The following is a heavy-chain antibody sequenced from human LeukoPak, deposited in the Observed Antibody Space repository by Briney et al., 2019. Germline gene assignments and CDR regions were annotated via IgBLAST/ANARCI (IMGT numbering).Heavy chain of an antibody. CDR2: ITGSGAGGT. CDR1: GFTFSDYY. Sequence: GGSLRLSCAASGFTFSDYYMSWVRQAPGKGLEWVSAITGSGAGGTDYADSVKGRFTISRDNSKNTVYLEMNSLRAEDTAVYYCAKSQQLELFFGPDAFDIWGQGTMVTVSS. J-gene: IGHJ3*02. V-gene: IGHV3-23*01. CDR3: AKSQQLELFFGPDAFDI. D-gene: IGHD1-1*01.